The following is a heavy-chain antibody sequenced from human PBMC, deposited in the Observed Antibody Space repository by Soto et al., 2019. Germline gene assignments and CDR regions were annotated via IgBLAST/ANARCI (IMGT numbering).Heavy chain of an antibody. CDR1: GFTFSHYG. J-gene: IGHJ6*02. CDR3: VSDETQLERRPSYGKEV. D-gene: IGHD1-1*01. V-gene: IGHV3-33*01. Sequence: QMQLEESGGGVVQPGRSLRLSCVASGFTFSHYGMHWVRQAPGKGLEWVAVIWHHGGNKYYADSVKGRFTISRDNARNTLYLQMDSLRGEDTGVYYCVSDETQLERRPSYGKEVWGRGTTVIVSS. CDR2: IWHHGGNK.